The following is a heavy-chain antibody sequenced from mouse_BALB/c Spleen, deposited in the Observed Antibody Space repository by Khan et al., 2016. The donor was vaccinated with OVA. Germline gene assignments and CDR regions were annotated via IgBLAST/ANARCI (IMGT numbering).Heavy chain of an antibody. CDR1: GYTFINYW. CDR2: INPRTAYT. D-gene: IGHD1-1*01. J-gene: IGHJ2*01. V-gene: IGHV1-7*01. Sequence: VQLQQSGAELAKPGASVKMSCKASGYTFINYWILWVKQRPGQGLEWIGYINPRTAYTEYNQNLKDTATLTADKSSSTAYMQLSSLTSEDSAVYYCARRGLRWDFDYWGQGTTLTVSS. CDR3: ARRGLRWDFDY.